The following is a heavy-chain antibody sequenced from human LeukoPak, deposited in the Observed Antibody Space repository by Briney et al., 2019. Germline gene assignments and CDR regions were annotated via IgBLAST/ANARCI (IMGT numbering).Heavy chain of an antibody. CDR2: IKYSGSA. J-gene: IGHJ3*02. CDR3: AGGQGRFYYETSGSYGTAEGALEI. D-gene: IGHD3-22*01. Sequence: SETLSLTCSVSGDSITRSNNYWGWIRQPPGKGPEWIGTIKYSGSAHYNPSLKSRVTISVDTSENQFSLKLTSVTAADTAVYYCAGGQGRFYYETSGSYGTAEGALEIWGQGTKVAVSS. CDR1: GDSITRSNNY. V-gene: IGHV4-39*01.